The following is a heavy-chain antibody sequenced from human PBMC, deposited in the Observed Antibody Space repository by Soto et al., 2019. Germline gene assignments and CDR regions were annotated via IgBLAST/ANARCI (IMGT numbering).Heavy chain of an antibody. D-gene: IGHD7-27*01. J-gene: IGHJ4*02. CDR3: AKDPSGPGSRDY. Sequence: GGSLRLSCAASGFTLSSYAMSWVRQAPGKGLEWVSAISGSGGSTYYADSVKGRFTISRDNSKNTLYLQMNSLRAEDTAVYYCAKDPSGPGSRDYWGQGTLVTVSS. CDR2: ISGSGGST. V-gene: IGHV3-23*01. CDR1: GFTLSSYA.